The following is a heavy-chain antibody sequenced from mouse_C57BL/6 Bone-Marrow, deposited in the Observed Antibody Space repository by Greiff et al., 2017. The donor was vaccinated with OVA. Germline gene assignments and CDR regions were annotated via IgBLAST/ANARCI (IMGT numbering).Heavy chain of an antibody. Sequence: QVQLQQSGAELARPGASVKLSCKASGYTFTSYGISWVKQRTGQGLEWIGEIYPRSGNTYYNEKIKGKATLTADKSSSTAYMELRSLTSEDSAVYFCARWGDGYHGGYWGQGTTLTVSS. D-gene: IGHD2-3*01. CDR3: ARWGDGYHGGY. CDR2: IYPRSGNT. J-gene: IGHJ2*01. CDR1: GYTFTSYG. V-gene: IGHV1-81*01.